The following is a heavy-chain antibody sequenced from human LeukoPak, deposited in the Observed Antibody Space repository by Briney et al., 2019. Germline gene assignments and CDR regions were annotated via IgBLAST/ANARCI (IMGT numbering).Heavy chain of an antibody. J-gene: IGHJ4*02. CDR2: FYYSGST. CDR3: AASRGYSYRDFYHFDY. V-gene: IGHV4-59*01. Sequence: PSETLSLTCAVYGGSFSGYYWSWIRQPPGKGLECIGYFYYSGSTNYNPSLKSRVTISVDTSKNQFSLRLRSVTAADTAVYYCAASRGYSYRDFYHFDYWGQGTLVTVSS. CDR1: GGSFSGYY. D-gene: IGHD5-18*01.